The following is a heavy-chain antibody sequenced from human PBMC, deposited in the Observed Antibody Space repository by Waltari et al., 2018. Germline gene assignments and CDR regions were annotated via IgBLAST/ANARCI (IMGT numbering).Heavy chain of an antibody. D-gene: IGHD6-19*01. Sequence: EVQLLESGGGLVQPGGSLRLSCAASGFTFSSYAMSWVRQAPGKGLEWVSVIYSGGSTYYADSVKGRFTISRDNSKNTLYLQMNSLRAEDTAVYYCARAPGIAVAADGAHFDYWGQGTLVTVSS. J-gene: IGHJ4*02. V-gene: IGHV3-23*03. CDR1: GFTFSSYA. CDR2: IYSGGST. CDR3: ARAPGIAVAADGAHFDY.